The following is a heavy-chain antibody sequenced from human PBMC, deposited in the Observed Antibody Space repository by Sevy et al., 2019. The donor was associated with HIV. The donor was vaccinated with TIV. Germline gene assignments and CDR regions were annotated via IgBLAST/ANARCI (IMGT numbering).Heavy chain of an antibody. CDR2: IKQDGSEK. V-gene: IGHV3-7*01. CDR1: GFTFSSSW. J-gene: IGHJ4*02. Sequence: GGSLRLSCAASGFTFSSSWMSWVRQAPGKGLEWVANIKQDGSEKYYGDSVKGRFTISRDNAKNSLYLQMNSLKGEDTAVYYCARDFAEFDYWGQGTLVTVSS. CDR3: ARDFAEFDY.